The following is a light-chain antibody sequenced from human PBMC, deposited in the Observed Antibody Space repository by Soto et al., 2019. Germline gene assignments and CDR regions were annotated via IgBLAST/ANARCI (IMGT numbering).Light chain of an antibody. CDR3: AAWDDSLSGWV. Sequence: QSVLTQSPSASGTPGQRVTISCSGSSSNIGSNYVYWYQQLPGTAPKLLIYRNNQRPSGVPDRVSGSKSGTSASLAISGLRSEDEADYYCAAWDDSLSGWVFGGGTKLTVL. CDR2: RNN. J-gene: IGLJ3*02. CDR1: SSNIGSNY. V-gene: IGLV1-47*01.